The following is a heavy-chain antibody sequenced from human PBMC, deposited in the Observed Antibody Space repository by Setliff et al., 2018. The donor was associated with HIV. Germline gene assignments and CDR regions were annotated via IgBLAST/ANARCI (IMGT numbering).Heavy chain of an antibody. V-gene: IGHV3-30-3*01. Sequence: GGSLRLSCAASGFTFSSYAMHWVRQAPGKGLEWVAVISYDGSNKYYADSVKGRFTISRDNSKNTLYLQMNSLRAEDTAVYYCAGTYYGSGSYYNENYFDYWGQGTLVTVSS. D-gene: IGHD3-10*01. CDR3: AGTYYGSGSYYNENYFDY. J-gene: IGHJ4*02. CDR1: GFTFSSYA. CDR2: ISYDGSNK.